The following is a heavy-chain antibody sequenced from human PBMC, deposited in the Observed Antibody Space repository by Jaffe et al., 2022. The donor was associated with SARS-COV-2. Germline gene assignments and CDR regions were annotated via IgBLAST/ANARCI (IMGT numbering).Heavy chain of an antibody. D-gene: IGHD5-12*01. CDR1: GYSISSGYY. J-gene: IGHJ4*02. V-gene: IGHV4-38-2*02. CDR2: IYHSGST. Sequence: QVQLQESGPGLVKPSETLSLTCTVSGYSISSGYYWGWIRQPPGKGLEWIGSIYHSGSTYYNPSLKSRVTISVDTSKNQFSLKLSSVTAADTAVYYCARVGSSGYADWGQGTLVTVSS. CDR3: ARVGSSGYAD.